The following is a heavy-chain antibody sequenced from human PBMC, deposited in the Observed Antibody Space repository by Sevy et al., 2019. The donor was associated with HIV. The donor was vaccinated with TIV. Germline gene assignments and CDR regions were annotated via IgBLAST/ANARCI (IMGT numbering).Heavy chain of an antibody. J-gene: IGHJ6*03. CDR2: ISSSSSTI. Sequence: GGSLRLSCAASGFTFSSYSMNWVRQAPGKGLEWVSYISSSSSTIYYADSVKGRFTISRDNAKNSLYLQMNSLRAEDTAVYYCARGSHDFWSGPPGTYYMDVWGKWTTVTVSS. CDR1: GFTFSSYS. D-gene: IGHD3-3*01. V-gene: IGHV3-48*01. CDR3: ARGSHDFWSGPPGTYYMDV.